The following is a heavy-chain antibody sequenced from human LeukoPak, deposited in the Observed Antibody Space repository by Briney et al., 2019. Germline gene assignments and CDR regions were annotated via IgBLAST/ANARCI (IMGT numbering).Heavy chain of an antibody. D-gene: IGHD3/OR15-3a*01. V-gene: IGHV1-8*01. J-gene: IGHJ6*03. CDR1: GYTFNSYD. Sequence: ASVKVSCKASGYTFNSYDINWVRQATGRGLEWMGWMNPNSGNTGYAQKFQGRVTMTKNNSISTAYMELSSLRSEDTAIYYCARALSWTTESYYYMDVWGKGTTVTVSS. CDR2: MNPNSGNT. CDR3: ARALSWTTESYYYMDV.